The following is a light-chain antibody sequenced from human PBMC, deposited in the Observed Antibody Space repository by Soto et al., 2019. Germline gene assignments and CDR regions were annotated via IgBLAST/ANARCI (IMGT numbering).Light chain of an antibody. CDR1: QSVNSN. V-gene: IGKV3-15*01. J-gene: IGKJ4*01. CDR2: GAS. Sequence: DIAMTQSPATLSVSPGERATLSCRASQSVNSNLAWYQQKPGQAPRLLIYGASTRATGIPARFSGSGSGTEFTVTISSLQSEDVAVYYCQQYNNWPLTFGGGTKVEIK. CDR3: QQYNNWPLT.